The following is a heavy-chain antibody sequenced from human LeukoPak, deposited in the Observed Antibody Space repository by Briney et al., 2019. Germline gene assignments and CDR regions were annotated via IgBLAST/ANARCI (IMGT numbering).Heavy chain of an antibody. D-gene: IGHD3-10*01. Sequence: GESLKIPCKGSEYSFTNYWIGWVRQMPGKGLEWMGIIYPGDSDTRYSPSFQGQVTISADKSISTAYLQWSSLEASDTAMYFCATYAGSYSKYFQHWGQGTLVTVCS. V-gene: IGHV5-51*01. CDR3: ATYAGSYSKYFQH. CDR1: EYSFTNYW. J-gene: IGHJ1*01. CDR2: IYPGDSDT.